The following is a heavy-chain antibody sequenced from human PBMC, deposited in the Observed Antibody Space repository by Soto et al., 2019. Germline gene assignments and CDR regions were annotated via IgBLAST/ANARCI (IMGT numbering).Heavy chain of an antibody. V-gene: IGHV3-48*03. J-gene: IGHJ4*02. Sequence: GGSLRLSCAASGFTFSSYEMNWVRQAPGKGLEWVSYISSSGSTIYYADSVKGRFTISRDNAKNSLYLQMNSLRAEDTAVYYCARLTYYYGSSGYMGPGLYYFDYWGQGTLVTVSS. D-gene: IGHD3-22*01. CDR1: GFTFSSYE. CDR2: ISSSGSTI. CDR3: ARLTYYYGSSGYMGPGLYYFDY.